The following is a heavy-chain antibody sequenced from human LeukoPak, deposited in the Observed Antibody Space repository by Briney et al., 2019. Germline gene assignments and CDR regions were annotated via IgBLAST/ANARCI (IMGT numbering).Heavy chain of an antibody. Sequence: PSQTLSLTCAVSGGSISSGGYSWSWIRQPPGTGLEWIGYIYHSGSTYYNPSLKSRVTISVDRSKNQFSLKLSSVTAADTAVYYCARDSSSGGAFDIWGQGTMVTVSS. D-gene: IGHD2-15*01. CDR3: ARDSSSGGAFDI. CDR1: GGSISSGGYS. CDR2: IYHSGST. J-gene: IGHJ3*02. V-gene: IGHV4-30-2*01.